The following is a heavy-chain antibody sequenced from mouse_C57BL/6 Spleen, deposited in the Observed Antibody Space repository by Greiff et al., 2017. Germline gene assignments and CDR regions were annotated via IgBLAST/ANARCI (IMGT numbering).Heavy chain of an antibody. CDR2: IRSKSNNYAT. J-gene: IGHJ4*01. Sequence: EVKVVESGGGLVQPKGSLKLSCAASGFSFNTYAMNWVRQAPGKGLEWVARIRSKSNNYATYYADSVKDRFTISRDDSESMLYLQMNNLKTEDTAMYYCVRGDEDYYAMDYWGQGTSVTVSS. D-gene: IGHD3-3*01. CDR1: GFSFNTYA. V-gene: IGHV10-1*01. CDR3: VRGDEDYYAMDY.